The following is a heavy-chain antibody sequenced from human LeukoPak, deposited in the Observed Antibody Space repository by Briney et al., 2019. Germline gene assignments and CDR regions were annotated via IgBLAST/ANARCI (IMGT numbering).Heavy chain of an antibody. D-gene: IGHD6-13*01. CDR1: GFTFSSYS. CDR3: ARSFLSIAAAATDY. CDR2: ISSSSSYI. J-gene: IGHJ4*02. V-gene: IGHV3-21*01. Sequence: GGSLRLSCAASGFTFSSYSMTWFRQAPGKGLEWVSSISSSSSYIYYADLVKGRFTISRDNAKNSLYLQMNSLRAEDTAVYYCARSFLSIAAAATDYWGQGTLVTVSS.